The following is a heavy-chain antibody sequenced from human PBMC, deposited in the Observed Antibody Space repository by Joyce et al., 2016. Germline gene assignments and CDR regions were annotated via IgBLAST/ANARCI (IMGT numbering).Heavy chain of an antibody. CDR1: GFSVSSKY. Sequence: EVQLVETGGGLMQPGGSLRLSCAASGFSVSSKYMSWVRQAPGKGQEWVSVIYSGGSTYYLDSVKGRFIISRDNSKNTLYLQMNSLRAEDTAVYYCARDLLDYGDYWGAFDIWGQGTTVTVSS. D-gene: IGHD4-17*01. CDR3: ARDLLDYGDYWGAFDI. J-gene: IGHJ3*02. CDR2: IYSGGST. V-gene: IGHV3-53*02.